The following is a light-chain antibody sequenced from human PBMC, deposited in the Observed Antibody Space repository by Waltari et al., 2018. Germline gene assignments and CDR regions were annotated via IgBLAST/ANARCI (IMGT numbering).Light chain of an antibody. CDR3: HQYNNWPPWK. J-gene: IGKJ1*01. V-gene: IGKV3-15*01. CDR1: QSVSRN. Sequence: ETVMTQSPATLFVSPGERATLSCRSSQSVSRNLAWYQQKPGQAPRLLIYETSTRATGITARFSGSGSGKEFTLTISSLQSEDVAIYHCHQYNNWPPWKFGQGTKVEIK. CDR2: ETS.